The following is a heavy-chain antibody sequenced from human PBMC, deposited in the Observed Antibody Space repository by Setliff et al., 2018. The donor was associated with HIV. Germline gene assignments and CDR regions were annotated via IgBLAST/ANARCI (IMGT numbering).Heavy chain of an antibody. V-gene: IGHV1-18*04. Sequence: ASVKVSCKASGYSFSDYYIHWVRQAPGHGFQWMGWISPKYGGTNYAQNLQGRVTMTTDKSTSTAYMELRSLRSDDTAVYYCARGQYGDELFDYWGQGTLVTVSS. CDR1: GYSFSDYY. CDR2: ISPKYGGT. CDR3: ARGQYGDELFDY. D-gene: IGHD4-17*01. J-gene: IGHJ4*02.